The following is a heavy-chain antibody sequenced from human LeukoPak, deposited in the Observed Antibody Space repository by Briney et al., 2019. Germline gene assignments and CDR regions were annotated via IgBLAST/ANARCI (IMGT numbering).Heavy chain of an antibody. CDR1: GFTFSSYA. V-gene: IGHV3-23*01. CDR3: ARGGPAAGRFDY. CDR2: FSGSGGST. D-gene: IGHD6-13*01. Sequence: PGGSLRLSCAASGFTFSSYAMSWVRQAPGKGLEWVSSFSGSGGSTYYADSVKGRFTISRDNYKNTLYLQMNSLRAEDTAVYYCARGGPAAGRFDYWGQGTLVIVSS. J-gene: IGHJ4*02.